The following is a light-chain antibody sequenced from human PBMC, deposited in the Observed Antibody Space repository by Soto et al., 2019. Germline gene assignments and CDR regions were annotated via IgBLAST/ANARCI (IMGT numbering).Light chain of an antibody. CDR1: QSVSSSY. Sequence: EIVLTQSPGTLSLSPGERATLSCRASQSVSSSYLAWYQQKPGQAPRLLISGASSRATGIPDRFSGSGSGTDFTLTISRLEPEDFAVYYCHHYDSSPLTFGGGTKVEIK. V-gene: IGKV3-20*01. CDR2: GAS. J-gene: IGKJ4*01. CDR3: HHYDSSPLT.